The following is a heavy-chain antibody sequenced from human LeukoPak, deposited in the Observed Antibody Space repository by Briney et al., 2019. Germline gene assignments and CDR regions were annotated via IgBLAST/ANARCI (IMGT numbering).Heavy chain of an antibody. CDR2: IFPAFGSV. J-gene: IGHJ4*02. V-gene: IGHV1-69*13. Sequence: SVKVSCKASGGTFSDYAFIWVRQAPGQGLEVMGRIFPAFGSVTYAQKFHDRVTISADESTSTVFVEVNSLRFEDTAIYYCGRPYGSGNYYNLGLDYWGQGTPVTVSS. D-gene: IGHD3-10*01. CDR1: GGTFSDYA. CDR3: GRPYGSGNYYNLGLDY.